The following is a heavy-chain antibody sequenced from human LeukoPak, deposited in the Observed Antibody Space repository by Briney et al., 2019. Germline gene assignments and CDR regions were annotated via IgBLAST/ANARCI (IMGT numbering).Heavy chain of an antibody. CDR3: ARLRFGESTGGFDY. D-gene: IGHD3-10*01. CDR1: GFTFSTYD. CDR2: ISSSSSYI. V-gene: IGHV3-21*01. Sequence: GGSPRLSCAASGFTFSTYDMNWVRQAPGKGLEWVSSISSSSSYIYYADSVKGRFTISRDNAKNSLYLQMNSLRAEDTAVYYCARLRFGESTGGFDYWGQGTLVTVSS. J-gene: IGHJ4*02.